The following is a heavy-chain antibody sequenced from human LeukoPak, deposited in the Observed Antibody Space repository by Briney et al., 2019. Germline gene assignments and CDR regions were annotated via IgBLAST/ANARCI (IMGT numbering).Heavy chain of an antibody. CDR1: GGSISSSSYY. D-gene: IGHD3-22*01. J-gene: IGHJ4*02. V-gene: IGHV4-39*01. Sequence: SETLSPTCTVSGGSISSSSYYWGWIRQPPGKGLEWIGTIYYSGSTYFNPSLKSRDTMSVDTSKNQFSLKLSSVTAADTAVYYCARVDSSGYYAPFDYWGQGTLVTVSS. CDR3: ARVDSSGYYAPFDY. CDR2: IYYSGST.